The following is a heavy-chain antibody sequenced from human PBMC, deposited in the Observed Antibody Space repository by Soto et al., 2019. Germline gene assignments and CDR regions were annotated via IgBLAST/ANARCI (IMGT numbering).Heavy chain of an antibody. CDR2: INAGNGNT. J-gene: IGHJ4*02. Sequence: QVQLVQSGAEVKKPGASVKVSCKASGYTFTSYAMHWVRQAPGQRLEWMGWINAGNGNTKYSQKFQGRVTITRDTSASTAYMELSSLRSEDTAVYYCARSYYYDSSGHDYFDYWGQGTLVTVSS. CDR1: GYTFTSYA. D-gene: IGHD3-22*01. CDR3: ARSYYYDSSGHDYFDY. V-gene: IGHV1-3*01.